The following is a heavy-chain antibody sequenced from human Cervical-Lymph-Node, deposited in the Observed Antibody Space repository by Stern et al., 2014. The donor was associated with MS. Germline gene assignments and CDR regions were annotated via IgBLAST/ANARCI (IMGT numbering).Heavy chain of an antibody. CDR1: GGSISSRTNY. CDR3: ARVRPAGYYYDSSGSGGAPNWFDP. V-gene: IGHV4-31*03. CDR2: IYYSGST. J-gene: IGHJ5*02. Sequence: QVQLQESGPGLVKPSQTLSLTCTVSGGSISSRTNYWSWIRHHPGNGLEWIGYIYYSGSTYYNPSLKSRLAISVDTSKNQFSLRLNSVTAADTAVYYCARVRPAGYYYDSSGSGGAPNWFDPWGQGTLVTVSS. D-gene: IGHD3-22*01.